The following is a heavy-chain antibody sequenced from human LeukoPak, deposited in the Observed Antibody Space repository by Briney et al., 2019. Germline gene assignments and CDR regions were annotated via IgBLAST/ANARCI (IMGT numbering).Heavy chain of an antibody. D-gene: IGHD1-26*01. V-gene: IGHV6-1*01. Sequence: SQTLSLTCVISGDSVSSNSAAWNWIRQSPSRGLEWLGRTYYRSKWYNDYAVSVRSRITINPDTSKNQFSLQLNSVAPEDTAVYFCARGRSGHRVSLFEYWGQGTLVTVSS. CDR1: GDSVSSNSAA. CDR3: ARGRSGHRVSLFEY. J-gene: IGHJ4*02. CDR2: TYYRSKWYN.